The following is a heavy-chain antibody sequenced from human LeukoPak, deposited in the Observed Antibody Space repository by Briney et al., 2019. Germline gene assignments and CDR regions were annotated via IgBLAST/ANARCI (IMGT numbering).Heavy chain of an antibody. CDR1: GFNFSDYW. CDR3: ARGATISPPFDY. J-gene: IGHJ4*02. Sequence: GESLKISCKGSGFNFSDYWIGWVRQLPGKGLEWMGIIYPGDSDARYSPSFQGHVTFSADTSINTASLHWSSLEASDTAMYYCARGATISPPFDYWGQGTLVTVSS. D-gene: IGHD5-24*01. CDR2: IYPGDSDA. V-gene: IGHV5-51*01.